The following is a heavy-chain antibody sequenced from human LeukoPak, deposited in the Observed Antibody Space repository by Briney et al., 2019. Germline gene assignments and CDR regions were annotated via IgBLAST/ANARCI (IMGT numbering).Heavy chain of an antibody. Sequence: GGSLRLSCTASGFTFGDYAMSWVRQAPGKGLEWVGFIRSKAYGGTTEYVASVKGRFTISRDDSKSIAYLQMNSLKTEDTAVYYCTRDIVTGLYYYCYYMDVWGKGTTVTVSS. J-gene: IGHJ6*03. V-gene: IGHV3-49*04. CDR1: GFTFGDYA. CDR2: IRSKAYGGTT. D-gene: IGHD1-20*01. CDR3: TRDIVTGLYYYCYYMDV.